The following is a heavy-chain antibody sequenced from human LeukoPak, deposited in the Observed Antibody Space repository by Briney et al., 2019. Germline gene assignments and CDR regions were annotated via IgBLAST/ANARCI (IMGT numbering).Heavy chain of an antibody. CDR1: GYTLIGYY. D-gene: IGHD3-22*01. V-gene: IGHV1-2*02. CDR2: INPNSGGA. J-gene: IGHJ4*02. Sequence: ASVKVSCKASGYTLIGYYMHWVRQAPGQGLEWMGWINPNSGGANYTEKFEGRVTMTTDTSTSTAYMELRSLRSDDTAVYYCARKGSSAGLGYWGQGTLVTVSS. CDR3: ARKGSSAGLGY.